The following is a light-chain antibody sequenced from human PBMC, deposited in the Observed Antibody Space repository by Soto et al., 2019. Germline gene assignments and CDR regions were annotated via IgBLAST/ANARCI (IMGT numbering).Light chain of an antibody. CDR2: GAS. CDR3: LEYNNWPPYS. V-gene: IGKV3-15*01. CDR1: QTVSTN. J-gene: IGKJ2*01. Sequence: EIVMTQSPATLSVFPGERATLSCRASQTVSTNLAWYPQKPGQAPRLLIFGASARAAGVPARFSGRGSGTEFTLTISSLQSEDFAVYYCLEYNNWPPYSFGKGTRLEIK.